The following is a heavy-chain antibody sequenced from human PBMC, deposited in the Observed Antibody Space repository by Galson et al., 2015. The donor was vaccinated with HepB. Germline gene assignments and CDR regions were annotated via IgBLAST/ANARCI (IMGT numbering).Heavy chain of an antibody. CDR3: ARDSVAVRPGWFDP. D-gene: IGHD6-6*01. CDR1: GLIFSDYG. V-gene: IGHV3-33*07. J-gene: IGHJ5*02. CDR2: IWYDGSKK. Sequence: SLRLSCAASGLIFSDYGMSWVRQAPGKGLEWVAVIWYDGSKKNYADSVKGRFTISRDNSKNTLFLQMNSLRAEDTAVYYCARDSVAVRPGWFDPWGQGTLVIVSS.